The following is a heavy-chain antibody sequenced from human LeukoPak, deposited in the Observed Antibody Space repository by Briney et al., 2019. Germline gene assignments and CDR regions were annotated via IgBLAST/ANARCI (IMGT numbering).Heavy chain of an antibody. CDR3: AKDFSGYYWMFDP. J-gene: IGHJ5*02. CDR1: GSTFSSYG. Sequence: GGSLRLSCAASGSTFSSYGMHWVRQAPGKGLEWVAFIRYDGSNKYYADSVKGRFTISKDNSKNTLSLEMNSLRAEDTAVYYCAKDFSGYYWMFDPWGQGTLVTVSS. V-gene: IGHV3-30*02. CDR2: IRYDGSNK. D-gene: IGHD3-22*01.